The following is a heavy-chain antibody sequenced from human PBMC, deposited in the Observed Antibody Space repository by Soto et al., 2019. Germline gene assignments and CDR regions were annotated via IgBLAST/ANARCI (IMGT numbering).Heavy chain of an antibody. Sequence: GGSVRLSXAASGFTFSSYAMHWVRQAPGKGLEWVAVVSYDGSNKYYADSVKGRFTISRDNSKNTLYLQMNSLRAEDTAVYYCARDGLPEAYYYDSSGPKNSYYFDYWGQGTLVTVSS. D-gene: IGHD3-22*01. CDR3: ARDGLPEAYYYDSSGPKNSYYFDY. J-gene: IGHJ4*02. V-gene: IGHV3-30-3*01. CDR2: VSYDGSNK. CDR1: GFTFSSYA.